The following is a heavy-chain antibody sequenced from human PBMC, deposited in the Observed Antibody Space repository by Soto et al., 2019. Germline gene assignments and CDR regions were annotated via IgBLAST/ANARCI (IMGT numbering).Heavy chain of an antibody. V-gene: IGHV3-33*01. CDR3: TRATFDV. J-gene: IGHJ6*02. CDR1: GFDFTTYA. CDR2: IWFDGIKE. Sequence: PVGSLRLSCAVTGFDFTTYAMHWVRQTPDKGLEWVAIIWFDGIKEFYAESVRGRFTISIDTSKNTVFLQMNNVRAEDTALYYCTRATFDVWGQGTTVTVSS.